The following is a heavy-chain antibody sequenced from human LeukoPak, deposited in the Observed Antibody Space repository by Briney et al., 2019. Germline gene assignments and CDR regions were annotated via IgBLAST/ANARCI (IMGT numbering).Heavy chain of an antibody. CDR2: IYYSGST. D-gene: IGHD4-11*01. CDR1: GGSISSSSYY. CDR3: ARGRDTVFYYSYGMDV. V-gene: IGHV4-61*05. Sequence: SETLSLTCTVSGGSISSSSYYWGWIRQPPGKGLEWIGYIYYSGSTNYNPSLKSRVTISVDTSKNQFSLKLSSATAADTAVYYCARGRDTVFYYSYGMDVGGQGTTVTVS. J-gene: IGHJ6*02.